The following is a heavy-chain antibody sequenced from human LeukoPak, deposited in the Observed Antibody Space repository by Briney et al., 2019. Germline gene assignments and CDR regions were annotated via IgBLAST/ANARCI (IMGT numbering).Heavy chain of an antibody. J-gene: IGHJ4*02. CDR2: ISGSGGNT. V-gene: IGHV3-23*01. CDR3: AKGGIAVAGWGNHFEY. D-gene: IGHD6-19*01. Sequence: GGSLRPSCAASGFIFSNYAMSWVRQAPGKGLEWVSDISGSGGNTYYADSVKGRFTISRDNSKNTLYLQMNSLRVEDTAVYYCAKGGIAVAGWGNHFEYWGQGTLVTVSS. CDR1: GFIFSNYA.